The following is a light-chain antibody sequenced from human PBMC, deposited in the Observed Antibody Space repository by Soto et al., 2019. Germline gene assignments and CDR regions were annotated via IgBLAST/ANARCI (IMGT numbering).Light chain of an antibody. V-gene: IGKV3-20*01. CDR2: GAS. CDR3: QQYGSSGT. Sequence: EVVFSQSPGTLSLSQGERATLYCRASQSVSTNYLAWYQQKPGQAPRLLIYGASNRATGIPDRFSGSGSGTDFTLTISRLEPEDFAVYYCQQYGSSGTFGQGTKVDNK. J-gene: IGKJ1*01. CDR1: QSVSTNY.